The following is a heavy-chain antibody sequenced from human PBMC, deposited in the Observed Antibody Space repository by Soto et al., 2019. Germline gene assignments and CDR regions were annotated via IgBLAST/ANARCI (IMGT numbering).Heavy chain of an antibody. V-gene: IGHV3-33*01. Sequence: QVQLVESGGGVVQPGRSLRLSCAASGFTFSSYGMHWVRQAPGKGLEWVAVIWYDGSNKYYADSVKGRFTISRDNSKNTLDRQMNSLRAEDTAVYYCARDQGGSGPYWYFDLWGRGTLVTVSS. J-gene: IGHJ2*01. CDR3: ARDQGGSGPYWYFDL. CDR1: GFTFSSYG. CDR2: IWYDGSNK. D-gene: IGHD3-10*01.